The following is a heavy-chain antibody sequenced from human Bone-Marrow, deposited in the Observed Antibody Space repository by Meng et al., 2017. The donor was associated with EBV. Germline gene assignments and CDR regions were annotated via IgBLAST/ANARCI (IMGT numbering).Heavy chain of an antibody. D-gene: IGHD6-6*01. CDR1: GASVSGGTFH. CDR2: IYDGGTT. CDR3: AKSSSSTPGVVDS. V-gene: IGHV4-61*01. J-gene: IGHJ4*02. Sequence: VQLQASCPGLVNPSETLSLPCTVSGASVSGGTFHWSWSRQPPGKELEWIGYIYDGGTTIYNPSLKSRVTIFLDTSRNQFSLGLRSVTTADTAVYYCAKSSSSTPGVVDSWGQGTLVTVSS.